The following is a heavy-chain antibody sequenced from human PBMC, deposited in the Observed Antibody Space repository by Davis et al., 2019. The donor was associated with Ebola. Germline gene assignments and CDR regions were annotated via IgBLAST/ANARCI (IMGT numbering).Heavy chain of an antibody. CDR3: ARVITMIVAGSWFDP. D-gene: IGHD3-22*01. CDR2: INAGNGNT. CDR1: GYTFTSYA. J-gene: IGHJ5*02. V-gene: IGHV1-3*01. Sequence: AASVKVSCKASGYTFTSYAMHWVRQAPGQRLEWMGWINAGNGNTKYSQKLQGRVTMTTDTSTSTAYMELRSLRSDDTAVYYCARVITMIVAGSWFDPWGQGTLVTVSS.